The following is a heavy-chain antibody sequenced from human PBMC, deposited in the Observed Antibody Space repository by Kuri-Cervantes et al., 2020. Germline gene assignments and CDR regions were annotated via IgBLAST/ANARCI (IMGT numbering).Heavy chain of an antibody. Sequence: SETLSLTCAVYGGSFSGYYWSWIRQPPGKGLEWIGYIYYSGSTNYNPSLKSRVTISVDTSKNQFSLQLRSVTAADTAVYYCGRAPESWGQGTLVTVSS. J-gene: IGHJ5*02. CDR3: GRAPES. CDR2: IYYSGST. V-gene: IGHV4-59*08. CDR1: GGSFSGYY.